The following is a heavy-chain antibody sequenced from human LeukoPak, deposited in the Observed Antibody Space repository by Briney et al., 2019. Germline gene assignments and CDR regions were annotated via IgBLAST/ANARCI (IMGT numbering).Heavy chain of an antibody. CDR1: GGSISSGGYY. CDR3: ARFVEVATTVDFDY. CDR2: IYYSGST. D-gene: IGHD5-24*01. J-gene: IGHJ4*02. V-gene: IGHV4-31*03. Sequence: PSEPLSLTCTVSGGSISSGGYYWSWIRQHPGKGLEWIGYIYYSGSTYYNPSLKSRVTISVDTSKNQFSLKLSSVTAADTAVYYCARFVEVATTVDFDYWGQGTMVTVSS.